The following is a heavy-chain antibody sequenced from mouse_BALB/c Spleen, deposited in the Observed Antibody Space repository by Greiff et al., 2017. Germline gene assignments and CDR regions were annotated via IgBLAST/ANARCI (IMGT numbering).Heavy chain of an antibody. Sequence: EVKVVESGGGLVKLGGSLKLSCAASGFTFSSYYMSWVRQTPEKRLELVAAINSNGGSTYYPDTVKGRFTISRDNAKNTLYLQMSSLKSEDTALYYCASLLLRAMDYWGQGTSVTVSS. CDR1: GFTFSSYY. CDR3: ASLLLRAMDY. J-gene: IGHJ4*01. D-gene: IGHD1-1*01. CDR2: INSNGGST. V-gene: IGHV5-6-2*01.